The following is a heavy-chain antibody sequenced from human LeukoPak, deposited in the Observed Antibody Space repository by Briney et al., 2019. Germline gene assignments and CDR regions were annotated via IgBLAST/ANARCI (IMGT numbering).Heavy chain of an antibody. CDR1: GFTFSSYA. J-gene: IGHJ4*02. V-gene: IGHV3-30*04. CDR2: ISYDGSNK. CDR3: ARDGSYGCPHDY. D-gene: IGHD5-18*01. Sequence: GGSLRLSCAASGFTFSSYAMHWVRQAPGKGLEWVAVISYDGSNKYYADSVKGRFTISRDNSKNTLYLHMNSLRAEDTAVYYCARDGSYGCPHDYWGQGTLVTVSS.